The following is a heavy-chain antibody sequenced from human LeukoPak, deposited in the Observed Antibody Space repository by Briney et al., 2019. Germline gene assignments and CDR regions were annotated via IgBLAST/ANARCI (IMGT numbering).Heavy chain of an antibody. Sequence: ASVKVSCKASRYTFTSYDINWVRQATGQGLEWMGWMNPNSGNTGYAQKFQGRVTMTRNTSISTAYMELSSLRSEDTAVYYCARASSAEMDYYYYYMDVWGKGTTVTVSS. CDR3: ARASSAEMDYYYYYMDV. J-gene: IGHJ6*03. CDR1: RYTFTSYD. V-gene: IGHV1-8*01. D-gene: IGHD3-22*01. CDR2: MNPNSGNT.